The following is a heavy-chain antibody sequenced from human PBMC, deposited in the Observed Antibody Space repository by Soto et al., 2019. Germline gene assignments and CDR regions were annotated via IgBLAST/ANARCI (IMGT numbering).Heavy chain of an antibody. V-gene: IGHV3-23*01. CDR3: AKDISPGQGYRIFDY. Sequence: GGSLRLSCVASGFTFSSFAMSWVRQAPGKGLEWVSPLSGSGDNTYYADSVKGRFTISRDNSKSTLYLQMNSLRAEDTAIYYCAKDISPGQGYRIFDYWGQGTQVTVSS. D-gene: IGHD5-18*01. J-gene: IGHJ4*02. CDR1: GFTFSSFA. CDR2: LSGSGDNT.